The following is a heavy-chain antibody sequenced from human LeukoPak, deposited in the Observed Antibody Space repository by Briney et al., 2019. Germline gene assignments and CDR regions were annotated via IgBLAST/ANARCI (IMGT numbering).Heavy chain of an antibody. V-gene: IGHV1-2*02. D-gene: IGHD3-10*01. J-gene: IGHJ6*02. CDR3: ARGVHYYYGMGV. Sequence: ASVKVSCKASGYTFTGYYMHWVRQAPGQGLEWMGWINPNSGGTNYAQKFQGRVTMTRDTSTSTAYMELSRLRSDDTAVYYCARGVHYYYGMGVWGQGTTVTVSS. CDR2: INPNSGGT. CDR1: GYTFTGYY.